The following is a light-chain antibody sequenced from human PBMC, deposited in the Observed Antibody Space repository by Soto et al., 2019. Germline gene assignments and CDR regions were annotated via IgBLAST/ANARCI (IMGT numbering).Light chain of an antibody. Sequence: DILMTQSPSTVSASVGDRVTITCRASQSISSWLAWYQQKPGKAPKLLIQKASSLESGVPSRFSGSGSGTAFTLAISSLQPDDFATYYCQQYSIFSLTFDGGTKVEIK. CDR1: QSISSW. CDR2: KAS. V-gene: IGKV1-5*03. J-gene: IGKJ4*01. CDR3: QQYSIFSLT.